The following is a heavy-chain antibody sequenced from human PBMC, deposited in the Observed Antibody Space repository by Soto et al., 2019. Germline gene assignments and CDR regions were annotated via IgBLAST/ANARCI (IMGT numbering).Heavy chain of an antibody. J-gene: IGHJ5*02. D-gene: IGHD6-13*01. CDR2: ISGYNGKT. Sequence: ASVKVSCKASGYTFSTYGITWVRQAPGQGLEWMGWISGYNGKTKYAEKVQGRVTMTTDTSTSTAYMELRSLGFDDTAVYYCARSPGAVGTSWLDPWGQGSLVTVSS. CDR3: ARSPGAVGTSWLDP. V-gene: IGHV1-18*01. CDR1: GYTFSTYG.